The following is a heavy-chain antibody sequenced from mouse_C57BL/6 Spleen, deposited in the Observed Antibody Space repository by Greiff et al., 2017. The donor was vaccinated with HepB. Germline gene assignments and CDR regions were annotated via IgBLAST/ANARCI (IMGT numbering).Heavy chain of an antibody. CDR3: ARGPWSYYFDY. J-gene: IGHJ2*01. Sequence: EVQLQESGPGLVKPSQSLSLTCSVTGYSITSGYYWNWIRQFPGNKLEWMGYISYDGSNNYNPSLKNRISITRDTSKNQFFLKLNSVTTEDTATYYCARGPWSYYFDYWGQGTTLTVSS. V-gene: IGHV3-6*01. CDR1: GYSITSGYY. CDR2: ISYDGSN.